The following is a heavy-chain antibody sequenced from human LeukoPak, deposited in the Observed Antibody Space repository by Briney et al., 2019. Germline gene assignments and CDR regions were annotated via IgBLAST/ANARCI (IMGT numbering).Heavy chain of an antibody. D-gene: IGHD4-17*01. V-gene: IGHV3-53*01. Sequence: GGSQRLSCAASGFTFSSNYMSWVRRAPGKGLEWVSVIYSGGSTYYADSVKGRFTISRDNSKNTLYLQMNSLRAENTAVYYCARDLAVTKYYYYGMDVWGQGTTVTVSS. CDR3: ARDLAVTKYYYYGMDV. CDR1: GFTFSSNY. J-gene: IGHJ6*02. CDR2: IYSGGST.